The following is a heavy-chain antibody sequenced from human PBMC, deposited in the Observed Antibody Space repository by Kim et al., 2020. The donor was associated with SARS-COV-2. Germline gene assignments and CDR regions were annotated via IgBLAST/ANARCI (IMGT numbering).Heavy chain of an antibody. Sequence: SETLSLTCTVSGGSISSYYWSWIRQPPGKGLEWIGYIYYSGSTNYNPSLKSRVTISVDTSKNQFSLKLSSVTAADTAVYYCARRGYYDSSGYWGIGVDAFDIWGQGTMVTVSS. V-gene: IGHV4-59*13. D-gene: IGHD3-22*01. CDR1: GGSISSYY. J-gene: IGHJ3*02. CDR2: IYYSGST. CDR3: ARRGYYDSSGYWGIGVDAFDI.